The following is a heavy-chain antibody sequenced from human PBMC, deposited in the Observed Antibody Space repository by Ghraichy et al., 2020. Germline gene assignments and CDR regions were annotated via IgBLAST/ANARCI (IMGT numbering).Heavy chain of an antibody. CDR2: INPNSGGT. J-gene: IGHJ4*02. Sequence: ASVKVSCKASGYTFTGYYMHWVRQAPGQGLEWMGWINPNSGGTNYAQKFQGRVTMTGDTSISTAYMELSRLRSDDMAVYYCAREAGTPYYYDSSGYTLDYWGQGTLVTVSS. V-gene: IGHV1-2*02. CDR1: GYTFTGYY. D-gene: IGHD3-22*01. CDR3: AREAGTPYYYDSSGYTLDY.